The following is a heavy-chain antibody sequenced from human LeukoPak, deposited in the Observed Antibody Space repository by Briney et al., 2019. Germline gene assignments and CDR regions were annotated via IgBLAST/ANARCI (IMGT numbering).Heavy chain of an antibody. CDR3: ARYNSGWNDY. CDR2: ISSTSSLI. J-gene: IGHJ4*02. CDR1: GFTFSSFN. Sequence: PGGSLRLSCAASGFTFSSFNMNWVRRAPGKGLEWVSSISSTSSLIWYADSLKGRFTISRDNAKNSLYLQMDSLRAEDTAVYYCARYNSGWNDYWGQGTLVTVSS. D-gene: IGHD6-19*01. V-gene: IGHV3-21*01.